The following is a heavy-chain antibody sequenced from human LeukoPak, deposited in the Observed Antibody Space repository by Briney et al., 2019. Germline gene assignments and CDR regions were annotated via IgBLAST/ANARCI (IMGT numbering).Heavy chain of an antibody. Sequence: GGSLRLSCAASGFTFSSYSMNWVRQAPGKGLEWVSSISSSSSYIYYADSVKGRFTISRDNAKNSLYLQMNSLRAEDTAVYYCARVYRYDFWSGYYTPLYMDVWGKGTTVTVSS. V-gene: IGHV3-21*01. CDR1: GFTFSSYS. CDR2: ISSSSSYI. J-gene: IGHJ6*03. D-gene: IGHD3-3*01. CDR3: ARVYRYDFWSGYYTPLYMDV.